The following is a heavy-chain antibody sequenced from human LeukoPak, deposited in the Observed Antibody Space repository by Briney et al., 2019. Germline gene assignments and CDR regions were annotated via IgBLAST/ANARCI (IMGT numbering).Heavy chain of an antibody. J-gene: IGHJ6*04. CDR1: GFTFSSYA. CDR3: AELGITMIGGV. Sequence: GRTLRLSCAASGFTFSSYAMHWVRQAPGKGLEWVALIPYDGSNKYYADSVKGRFTISRDNAKNSLHLQMNSLRAEDTAVYYCAELGITMIGGVWGKGTTVTISS. D-gene: IGHD3-10*02. CDR2: IPYDGSNK. V-gene: IGHV3-30*04.